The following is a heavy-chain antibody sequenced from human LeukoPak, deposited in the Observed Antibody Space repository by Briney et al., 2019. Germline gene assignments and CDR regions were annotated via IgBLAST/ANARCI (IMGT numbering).Heavy chain of an antibody. CDR3: VKDLGGTYSFDY. J-gene: IGHJ4*02. CDR1: GFTFSNYV. D-gene: IGHD1-26*01. V-gene: IGHV3-64D*09. Sequence: SGGSLRLSCSASGFTFSNYVMHWVRQARGEGLEYVSTISTDGINTRYADSLKGRLTISRDNSKNTLYLQMSSLRPEDTAVYFCVKDLGGTYSFDYWGQGTLVTVSS. CDR2: ISTDGINT.